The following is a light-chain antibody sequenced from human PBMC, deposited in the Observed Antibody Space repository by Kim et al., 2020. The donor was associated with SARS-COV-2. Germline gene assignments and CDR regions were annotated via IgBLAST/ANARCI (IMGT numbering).Light chain of an antibody. J-gene: IGLJ2*01. CDR1: SSDVGSYNL. V-gene: IGLV2-23*02. Sequence: GQSITSSCTGTSSDVGSYNLASWYQQHPGKAPNLMIYEVSKRPSGVSNRFAGSKSGNTASLTISGLQAEDEADYYCCSYAGSSTLLFGGGTKLTVL. CDR2: EVS. CDR3: CSYAGSSTLL.